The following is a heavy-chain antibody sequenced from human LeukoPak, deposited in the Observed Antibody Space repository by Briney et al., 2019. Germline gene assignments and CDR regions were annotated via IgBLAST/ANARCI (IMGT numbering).Heavy chain of an antibody. Sequence: SETLSLTCAVYGGSFSGYYWSWIRQPPGKGLEWIGEINHSGSTNYNPSLKSRVTISVDTSKNQFSLKLSSVTAADTAVYYRARVGTVTTPDYWGQGTLVTVSS. CDR1: GGSFSGYY. CDR3: ARVGTVTTPDY. J-gene: IGHJ4*02. D-gene: IGHD4-17*01. V-gene: IGHV4-34*01. CDR2: INHSGST.